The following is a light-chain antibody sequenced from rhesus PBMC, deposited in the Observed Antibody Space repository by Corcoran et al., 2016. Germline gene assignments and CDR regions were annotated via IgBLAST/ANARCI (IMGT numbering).Light chain of an antibody. Sequence: DIQMTQSPSSLSASVGDTVTITCRASQSISSWLDWFQEKPGKVPKLLIYKASSVKGGVPSRFSGSGSGTDFSLTISSLQPEDFATYYCQHYNSVPRTFGQGTRVEVK. CDR1: QSISSW. CDR2: KAS. CDR3: QHYNSVPRT. J-gene: IGKJ1*01. V-gene: IGKV1-21*01.